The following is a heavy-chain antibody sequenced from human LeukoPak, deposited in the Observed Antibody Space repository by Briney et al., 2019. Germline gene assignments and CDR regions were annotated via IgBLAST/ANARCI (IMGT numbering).Heavy chain of an antibody. CDR3: ARSLTRSTSCPGY. CDR2: IRYDGSNK. J-gene: IGHJ4*02. V-gene: IGHV3-30*02. D-gene: IGHD2-2*01. CDR1: GFTFSSYG. Sequence: GGSLRLSCAASGFTFSSYGMHWVRQAPGKGLEWVAFIRYDGSNKYYADSVKGRFTISRDNSKNTLYLQMNSLRAEDTAVYYCARSLTRSTSCPGYWGQGTLVTVSS.